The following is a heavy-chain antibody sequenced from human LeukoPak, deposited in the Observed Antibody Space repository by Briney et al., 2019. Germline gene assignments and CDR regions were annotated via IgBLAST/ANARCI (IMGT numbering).Heavy chain of an antibody. D-gene: IGHD3-10*01. CDR3: AKLFESGTYNNFFHY. CDR1: GFTFSSYS. J-gene: IGHJ4*02. Sequence: GGSLRLSCAASGFTFSSYSMNWVRQAPGKGLEWVSTITSSSRYIYYSDSVKGRFTISRDNANNSLFLQMNSLRPEDTAIYYCAKLFESGTYNNFFHYWGQGTLVTVFS. CDR2: ITSSSRYI. V-gene: IGHV3-21*04.